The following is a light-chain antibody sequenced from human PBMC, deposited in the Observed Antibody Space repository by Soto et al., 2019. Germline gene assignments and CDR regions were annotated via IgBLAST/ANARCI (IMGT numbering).Light chain of an antibody. Sequence: DIVVAQYTDILYLSPVERASLYCRASQKISSTVLAWYQQKPGQAPRLLIYYASNRAAGIPDRFSGRGFGTDFTLTIRWLEPEDFAVDYCADSGDFRWTSSDGTMV. CDR2: YAS. CDR1: QKISSTV. CDR3: ADSGDFRWT. V-gene: IGKV3D-20*02. J-gene: IGKJ1*01.